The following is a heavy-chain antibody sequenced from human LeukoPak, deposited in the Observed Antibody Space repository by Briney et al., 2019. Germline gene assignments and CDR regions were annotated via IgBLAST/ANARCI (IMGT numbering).Heavy chain of an antibody. V-gene: IGHV3-23*01. Sequence: GGSLRLSCAASGLTFSTYAMSWVRQAPGKGLEWGSALSASAYSTFYADSVKGRFTISRDNSKNTLYLQMNSLRVEDTAIYHCAKGSRSAGFDYWGQGTLVTVSS. CDR1: GLTFSTYA. CDR3: AKGSRSAGFDY. CDR2: LSASAYST. J-gene: IGHJ4*02. D-gene: IGHD1-26*01.